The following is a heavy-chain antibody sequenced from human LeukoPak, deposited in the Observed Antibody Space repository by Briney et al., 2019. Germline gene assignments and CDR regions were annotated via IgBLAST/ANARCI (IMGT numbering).Heavy chain of an antibody. D-gene: IGHD3-10*01. V-gene: IGHV1-69*05. CDR2: IIPIFGTA. Sequence: SVKVSCKASGGTFSSYAISWVRQAPGQGLEWMGGIIPIFGTANYAQKFQGRVTITTDESTSTAYMELSSLRSEDTAAYYCARSMVRGVIITIDYYYMDVWGKGTTVTVSS. CDR3: ARSMVRGVIITIDYYYMDV. CDR1: GGTFSSYA. J-gene: IGHJ6*03.